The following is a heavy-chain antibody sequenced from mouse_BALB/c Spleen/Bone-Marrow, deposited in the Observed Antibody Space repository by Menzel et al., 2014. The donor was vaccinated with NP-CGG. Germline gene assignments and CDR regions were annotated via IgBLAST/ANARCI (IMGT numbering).Heavy chain of an antibody. D-gene: IGHD2-1*01. CDR1: GFTFSSYT. J-gene: IGHJ4*01. CDR2: ISRGGSYT. Sequence: EVQLVESGGGLVKPGGSLKLSCAASGFTFSSYTMSWVRQTPEKRLEWVATISRGGSYTYYPDSVKGRITISRDNAKNTLYLQMSRLKSEDTAMYYCTRDGKGNYDYAMDYWGQGTSVTVSS. CDR3: TRDGKGNYDYAMDY. V-gene: IGHV5-6-4*01.